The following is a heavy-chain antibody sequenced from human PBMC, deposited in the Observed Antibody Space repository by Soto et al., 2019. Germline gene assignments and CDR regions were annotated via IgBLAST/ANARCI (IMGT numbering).Heavy chain of an antibody. CDR2: ISYDGSNK. Sequence: QVQLVESGGGVVQPGRSLRLSCAASGFTFSSYGMHWVRQDPGKGLEWVAVISYDGSNKYYADSVKGRFTISRDNSKNTLYLQMNSLRAEDTAVYYCAKATVTSYYYYYGMDVWGQGTTVTVSS. CDR3: AKATVTSYYYYYGMDV. D-gene: IGHD4-4*01. CDR1: GFTFSSYG. V-gene: IGHV3-30*18. J-gene: IGHJ6*02.